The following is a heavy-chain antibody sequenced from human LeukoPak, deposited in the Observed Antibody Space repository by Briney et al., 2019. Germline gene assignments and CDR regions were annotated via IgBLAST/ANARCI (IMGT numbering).Heavy chain of an antibody. CDR2: ISHTGGT. J-gene: IGHJ4*02. D-gene: IGHD3-9*01. CDR3: ARIRCGHSGSVCYNH. CDR1: DYSISNGYF. V-gene: IGHV4-38-2*01. Sequence: SETLSLTCGVSDYSISNGYFWSWIRHPPGEGLEWIGEISHTGGTRYNPSLESRVTMSVGTSENPLSLKLIFVTAADTAVYYCARIRCGHSGSVCYNHWGLGTLVTVSS.